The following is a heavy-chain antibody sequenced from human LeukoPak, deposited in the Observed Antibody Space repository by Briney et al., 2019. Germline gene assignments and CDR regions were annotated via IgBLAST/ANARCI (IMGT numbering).Heavy chain of an antibody. Sequence: SETLSLTCTVSGDSITNENYYWGWIRQPPGKGLEWIGTIYYSGSTYYNPSLKSRVTIFLDTSKNHFSLKLSSVTAADTAIYYCARHVRTCGWFLRPSWFAPWGQGTLVTVSS. J-gene: IGHJ5*02. V-gene: IGHV4-39*01. CDR2: IYYSGST. CDR1: GDSITNENYY. CDR3: ARHVRTCGWFLRPSWFAP. D-gene: IGHD6-19*01.